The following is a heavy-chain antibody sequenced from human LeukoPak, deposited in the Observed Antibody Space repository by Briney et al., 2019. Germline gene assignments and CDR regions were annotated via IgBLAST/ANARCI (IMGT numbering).Heavy chain of an antibody. Sequence: SETLSLTCTISGGSVSDYYWSWIRQSPGKGLEWIGYIYHTGSTSYSPSLKSRVTISADTSQNQFSLKLSSVTAADTAVYYCARADSWYYDTGSAAFDIWGQGTMVTVSS. D-gene: IGHD3-22*01. CDR3: ARADSWYYDTGSAAFDI. V-gene: IGHV4-59*02. CDR2: IYHTGST. J-gene: IGHJ3*02. CDR1: GGSVSDYY.